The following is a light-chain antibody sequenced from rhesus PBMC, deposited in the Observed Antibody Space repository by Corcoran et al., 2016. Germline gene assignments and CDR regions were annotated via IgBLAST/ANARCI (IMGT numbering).Light chain of an antibody. CDR2: DAS. V-gene: IGKV3-24*04. Sequence: ETVVTQSPATLSLSPGERATLSCRASQSVGSNLAWYQQKPGQAPKLLNSDASSKATGIPDRFSGRGSGKEFTLTISSLEPEDVGVYYCQQYNNWYSFGQGTKVEIK. CDR1: QSVGSN. J-gene: IGKJ2*01. CDR3: QQYNNWYS.